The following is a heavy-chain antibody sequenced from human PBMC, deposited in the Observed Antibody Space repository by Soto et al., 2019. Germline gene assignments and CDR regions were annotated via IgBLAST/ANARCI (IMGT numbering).Heavy chain of an antibody. J-gene: IGHJ3*02. V-gene: IGHV1-18*01. CDR2: ISAYNGNT. Sequence: QVQLVQSGAEVKKPGASVKVSCKASGYTFTSYGISWVRQAPGQGLEWMGWISAYNGNTNYAQKLQGRVTMTTDTSTSTAYMELRSLRSDDTAVYYCARRRVGTGTRFVLDAFEIWGQGTMVTVSS. D-gene: IGHD2-21*02. CDR1: GYTFTSYG. CDR3: ARRRVGTGTRFVLDAFEI.